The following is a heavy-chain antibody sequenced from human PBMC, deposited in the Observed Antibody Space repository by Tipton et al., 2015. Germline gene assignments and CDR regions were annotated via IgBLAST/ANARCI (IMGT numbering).Heavy chain of an antibody. CDR2: INPDGSQK. CDR1: GFTFSSYA. CDR3: GRWGFGTALDY. V-gene: IGHV3-7*01. D-gene: IGHD3/OR15-3a*01. Sequence: GSLRLSCAASGFTFSSYAMSWVRQAPGKGLEWVANINPDGSQKYYVDSVRGRFTISRDNAKDSLYLQMNSLRAENSTLYYCGRWGFGTALDYWGQGNLVTVSS. J-gene: IGHJ4*02.